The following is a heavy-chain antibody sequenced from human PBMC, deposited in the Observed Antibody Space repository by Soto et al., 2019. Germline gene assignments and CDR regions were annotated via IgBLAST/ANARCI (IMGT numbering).Heavy chain of an antibody. Sequence: ASVKVSCKVSGYTLTELSMHWVRQPPGKRLEWMGGFDPEDAETIYARRFQGRVIMTEDTSADTAYMDLSSLRSEDTAVYYCAVGVVAYGMDAWGQGTTVTVSS. CDR2: FDPEDAET. CDR3: AVGVVAYGMDA. CDR1: GYTLTELS. D-gene: IGHD2-15*01. J-gene: IGHJ6*02. V-gene: IGHV1-24*01.